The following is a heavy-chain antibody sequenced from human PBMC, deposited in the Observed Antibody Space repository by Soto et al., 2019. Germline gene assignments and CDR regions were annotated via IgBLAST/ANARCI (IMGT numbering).Heavy chain of an antibody. Sequence: EASVKVSCKASGYTFTGYYMHWVRQAPGQGLEWMGWINPNSGGTNYAQKFQGWVTMTRDTSISTAYMELSRLRSDDTAVYYCARAPLYNWNDVAAFDIWGQGTMVTVSS. CDR1: GYTFTGYY. J-gene: IGHJ3*02. CDR3: ARAPLYNWNDVAAFDI. D-gene: IGHD1-1*01. CDR2: INPNSGGT. V-gene: IGHV1-2*04.